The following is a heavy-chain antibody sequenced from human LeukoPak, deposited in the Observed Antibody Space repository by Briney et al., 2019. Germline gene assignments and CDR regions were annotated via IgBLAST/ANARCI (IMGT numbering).Heavy chain of an antibody. Sequence: GGSLRLSCAASGFTFSSYSMNWVRQAPGKGLEWVSSISNSSSYIYYGDSVKGRFTISRDNAKDSLYLQMNSLTAEDTAVYYCARVGVVPAAIPDGFDIWGQGTMVTVSS. J-gene: IGHJ3*02. V-gene: IGHV3-21*04. CDR1: GFTFSSYS. D-gene: IGHD2-2*01. CDR2: ISNSSSYI. CDR3: ARVGVVPAAIPDGFDI.